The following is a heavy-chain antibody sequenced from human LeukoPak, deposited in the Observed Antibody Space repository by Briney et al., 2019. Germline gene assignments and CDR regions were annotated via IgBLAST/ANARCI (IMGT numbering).Heavy chain of an antibody. Sequence: ASVKVSCKASGYSFTTYYVHWVRQAPGQGLEWMGVIDPSDGRTTYAQKFQGRVTMTRDTSTSTVYMDLSSLRSDDTAVYYCARLSQQTFDVWGQGTLVTVSS. CDR2: IDPSDGRT. V-gene: IGHV1-46*01. CDR3: ARLSQQTFDV. J-gene: IGHJ3*01. CDR1: GYSFTTYY.